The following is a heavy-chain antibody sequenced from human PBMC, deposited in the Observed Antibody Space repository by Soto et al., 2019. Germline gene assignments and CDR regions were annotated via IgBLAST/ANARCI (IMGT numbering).Heavy chain of an antibody. V-gene: IGHV4-30-4*01. CDR3: ARDTYSGYDFGL. Sequence: SETLSLTCTVSGGSISSGDHYWTWIRQTPGKGLEWIGHIYYSGATYYNPSLKSRLIMSLDTSKNQFSLSLTSVTAADTAVYYCARDTYSGYDFGLWGQGTLVTVSS. J-gene: IGHJ5*02. CDR2: IYYSGAT. D-gene: IGHD5-12*01. CDR1: GGSISSGDHY.